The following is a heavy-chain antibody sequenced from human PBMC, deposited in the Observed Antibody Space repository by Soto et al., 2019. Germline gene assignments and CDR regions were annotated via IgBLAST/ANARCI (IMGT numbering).Heavy chain of an antibody. D-gene: IGHD6-19*01. CDR1: GFTFSSYG. Sequence: QVQLVESGGGVVQPGRSLRLSCAASGFTFSSYGMHWVRQAPGKGLEWVAVISYDGSNKYYADSVKGRFTISRDNSKTTLYLQMNSLRAEDTAVYYCAQVRIPTSGWYSNYYGMDVGGQGTTVTVSS. CDR2: ISYDGSNK. CDR3: AQVRIPTSGWYSNYYGMDV. V-gene: IGHV3-30*18. J-gene: IGHJ6*02.